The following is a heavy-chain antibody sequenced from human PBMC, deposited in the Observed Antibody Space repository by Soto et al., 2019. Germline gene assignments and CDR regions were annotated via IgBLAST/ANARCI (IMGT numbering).Heavy chain of an antibody. CDR3: SRWEDGYNFDY. V-gene: IGHV4-31*02. CDR1: GGSISSGGYY. CDR2: IYYSGST. Sequence: SETLSLTWTVSGGSISSGGYYWSWIRQHQGKGLEWIGYIYYSGSTYYNPSLKSRVTISVDTSKNQFSLKLSSVSASDTAVYYCSRWEDGYNFDYWGQGTLVTVSS. J-gene: IGHJ4*02. D-gene: IGHD1-26*01.